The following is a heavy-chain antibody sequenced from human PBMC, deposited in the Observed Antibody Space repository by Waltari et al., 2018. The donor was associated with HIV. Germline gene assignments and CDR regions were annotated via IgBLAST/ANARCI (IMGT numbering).Heavy chain of an antibody. CDR2: INPTSGGT. CDR1: GYTFTNYY. V-gene: IGHV1-2*06. CDR3: ARDRNYGDLNY. D-gene: IGHD4-17*01. J-gene: IGHJ4*02. Sequence: QGQLVQSGSEVKKPGASVRVSCKASGYTFTNYYLHWVRQAPGQGPEWMGRINPTSGGTQYAPKFQDRVTVTRDSSITTAYLDLTRLTSDDTAVYYCARDRNYGDLNYWGQGTLISVSS.